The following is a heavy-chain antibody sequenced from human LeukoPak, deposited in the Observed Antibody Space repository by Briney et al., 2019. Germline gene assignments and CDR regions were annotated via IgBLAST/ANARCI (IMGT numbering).Heavy chain of an antibody. V-gene: IGHV3-21*01. J-gene: IGHJ5*01. D-gene: IGHD2-21*01. Sequence: GGSLRLSCAASGFTFSSYSMNWVRQAPGKGLEWVSSISSSSSYIYYADSVKGRFTISRDNAKNSLYLQMNSLRAEDTAVYYCARGRRYCAGVCYSGWLDSWGQGTLVTVSS. CDR1: GFTFSSYS. CDR2: ISSSSSYI. CDR3: ARGRRYCAGVCYSGWLDS.